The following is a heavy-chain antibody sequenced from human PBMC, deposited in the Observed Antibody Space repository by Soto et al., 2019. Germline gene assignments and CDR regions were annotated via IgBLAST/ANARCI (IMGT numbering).Heavy chain of an antibody. CDR3: AKAPAYSSSWSDY. D-gene: IGHD6-6*01. J-gene: IGHJ4*02. Sequence: PGGSLRLSCAASGFTFSSYAMHWVRQASGKGLEWVAGISVSGGTTYYADSVKGRFTISRDNSNNTLYLQMNSLRAEDTAVYYCAKAPAYSSSWSDYWGQGTLVTVSS. CDR1: GFTFSSYA. V-gene: IGHV3-23*01. CDR2: ISVSGGTT.